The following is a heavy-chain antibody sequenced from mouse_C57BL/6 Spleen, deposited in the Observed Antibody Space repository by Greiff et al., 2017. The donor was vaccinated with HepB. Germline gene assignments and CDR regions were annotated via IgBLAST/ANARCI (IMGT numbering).Heavy chain of an antibody. D-gene: IGHD2-2*01. V-gene: IGHV1-50*01. CDR1: GYTFTSYW. CDR2: IDPSDSYT. CDR3: ARGEVTTGIDY. Sequence: VQLQQPGAELVKPGASVKLSCKASGYTFTSYWMQWVKQRPGQGLEWIGEIDPSDSYTNYNQKFKGKATLTVDTSSSTAYMQLSSLTSEDSAVYYCARGEVTTGIDYWGQGTSVTVSS. J-gene: IGHJ4*01.